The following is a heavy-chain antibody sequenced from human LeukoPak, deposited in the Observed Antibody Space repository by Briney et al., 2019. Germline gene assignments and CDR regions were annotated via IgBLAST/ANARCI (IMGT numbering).Heavy chain of an antibody. V-gene: IGHV4-39*01. Sequence: SETLSLTCTVSGGSISSSSYYWGWIRQPPGKGLEWIGSIYYSGSTYYNPSLKSRATISVDTSKNQFSLKLSSVTAADTAVYYCARSTYYYDSSGYAPVGSFDYWGQGTLVTVSS. CDR3: ARSTYYYDSSGYAPVGSFDY. D-gene: IGHD3-22*01. CDR2: IYYSGST. CDR1: GGSISSSSYY. J-gene: IGHJ4*02.